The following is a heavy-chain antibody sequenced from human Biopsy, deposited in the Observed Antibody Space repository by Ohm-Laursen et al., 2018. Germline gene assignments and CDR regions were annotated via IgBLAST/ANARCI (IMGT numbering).Heavy chain of an antibody. D-gene: IGHD5-24*01. CDR1: GFTFSDNA. CDR3: ARDVEGFYSYAMDV. J-gene: IGHJ6*02. CDR2: IRVSGVST. V-gene: IGHV3-23*01. Sequence: SLRLSCAASGFTFSDNAMSWVRQAPGKGLEWVSAIRVSGVSTYYTDSVKGRFTISRDNSKNTLYLQMNSLRAEDTAVYYCARDVEGFYSYAMDVWGQGTTVTVSS.